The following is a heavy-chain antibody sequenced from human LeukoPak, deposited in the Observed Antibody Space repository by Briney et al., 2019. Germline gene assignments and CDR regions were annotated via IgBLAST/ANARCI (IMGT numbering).Heavy chain of an antibody. Sequence: GGSLRLSCAASGFTFSSYTLHWVRQAPGKGLEWVALISYDGSNKYYADSVKGRFTISRDNSKNTLYLQMNSLRAEDTAVYYCARVRIVTPNLGYCTNGVCYSNYYYYMDVWGKGTTVTVSS. CDR3: ARVRIVTPNLGYCTNGVCYSNYYYYMDV. V-gene: IGHV3-30*04. D-gene: IGHD2-8*01. CDR1: GFTFSSYT. J-gene: IGHJ6*03. CDR2: ISYDGSNK.